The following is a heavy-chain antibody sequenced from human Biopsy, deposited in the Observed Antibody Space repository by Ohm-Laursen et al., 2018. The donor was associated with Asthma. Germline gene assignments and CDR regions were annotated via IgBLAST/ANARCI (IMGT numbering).Heavy chain of an antibody. CDR1: GCTFGDYW. J-gene: IGHJ1*01. Sequence: GSLRLSCLASGCTFGDYWMSWVRQVPGKGLEWVANIKHDGSEKNHVDSLKGRFTISRDNAKNSLYLQMNSLRAEDTAVYYCARTFHFWSPYHAEHYQLWGQGTLVTVSS. CDR3: ARTFHFWSPYHAEHYQL. CDR2: IKHDGSEK. V-gene: IGHV3-7*01. D-gene: IGHD3-3*02.